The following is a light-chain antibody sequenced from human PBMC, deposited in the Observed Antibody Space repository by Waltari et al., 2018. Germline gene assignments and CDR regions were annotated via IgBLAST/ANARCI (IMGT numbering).Light chain of an antibody. CDR2: GAS. CDR3: QQYNNWPPWT. CDR1: QSVSSN. V-gene: IGKV3-15*01. J-gene: IGKJ1*01. Sequence: EIVMTQSPATLSVSPGERATLSCWASQSVSSNLAWYQQKPGQAPRLLIYGASTRATGIPARFSRSGSGTDFTLTISSLQSEDFAVYYCQQYNNWPPWTFGQGTKVEIK.